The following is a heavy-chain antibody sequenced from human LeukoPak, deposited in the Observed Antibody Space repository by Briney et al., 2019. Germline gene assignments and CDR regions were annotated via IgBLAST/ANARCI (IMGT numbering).Heavy chain of an antibody. CDR3: ASWAGNTQSDSWSGPFDY. Sequence: GGSLRLSCAASGFTFSSYSMNWVRQAPGKGLEWVSSISSSSYIYYADSVKGRFTISRDNAKNSLYLQMSSLRVEDTAVYYYASWAGNTQSDSWSGPFDYWGRRTLVTVSS. CDR1: GFTFSSYS. V-gene: IGHV3-21*01. CDR2: ISSSSYI. J-gene: IGHJ4*02. D-gene: IGHD3-3*01.